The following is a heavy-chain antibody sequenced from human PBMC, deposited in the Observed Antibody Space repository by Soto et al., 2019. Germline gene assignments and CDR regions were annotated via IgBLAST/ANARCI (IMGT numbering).Heavy chain of an antibody. CDR1: GFSLSTNGMG. Sequence: QITLKESGPTLVKPTQTLTLTCSVSGFSLSTNGMGVGWVRQPPGKALEWLALIYWDDDKRYSPSLKSRLTITKDTFKNQVVLTMTNVDPMDTATYYCAHTSYDYGTGTLNYWGPGTLVTVSS. V-gene: IGHV2-5*02. J-gene: IGHJ4*02. CDR3: AHTSYDYGTGTLNY. CDR2: IYWDDDK. D-gene: IGHD3-10*01.